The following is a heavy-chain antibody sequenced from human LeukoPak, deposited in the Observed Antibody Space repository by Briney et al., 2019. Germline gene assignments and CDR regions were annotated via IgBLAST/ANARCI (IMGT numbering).Heavy chain of an antibody. J-gene: IGHJ3*02. V-gene: IGHV5-51*01. Sequence: GESLKISCKGSGYSFTSYWIGWVRQMPGKGLEWIRIIYPDDSGTRYSPSFQGQVTISADKSISTAYLQWSSLKASDTAMYYCARYGDYPPPDAFDIWGQGTMVTVSS. CDR3: ARYGDYPPPDAFDI. CDR1: GYSFTSYW. D-gene: IGHD4-17*01. CDR2: IYPDDSGT.